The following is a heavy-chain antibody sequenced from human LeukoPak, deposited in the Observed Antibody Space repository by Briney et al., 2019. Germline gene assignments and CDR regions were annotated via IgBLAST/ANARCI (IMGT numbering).Heavy chain of an antibody. CDR2: IYYSGST. D-gene: IGHD3-16*01. Sequence: PSETLSLTCTVSGGSISSYYWSWIRQHPGKGLEWIGYIYYSGSTYYNPSLKSRVTISVDTSKNQFSLKLSSVTAADTAVYYCAKSAGGRANWFDPWGQGTLVTVSS. CDR3: AKSAGGRANWFDP. CDR1: GGSISSYY. J-gene: IGHJ5*02. V-gene: IGHV4-59*06.